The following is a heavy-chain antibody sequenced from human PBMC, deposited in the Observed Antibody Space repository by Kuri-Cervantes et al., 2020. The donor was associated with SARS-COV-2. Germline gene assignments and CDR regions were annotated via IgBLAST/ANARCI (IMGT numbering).Heavy chain of an antibody. CDR2: ISGSGSYI. CDR1: GFSLSRYT. V-gene: IGHV3-21*01. D-gene: IGHD3-3*01. Sequence: GESLKISCVVSGFSLSRYTMNWVRQAPGKALEWVSSISGSGSYIYYADSVKGRFTISRDNAKNSLYLQMNNLRAEDTAVYYCAKEYYDFWSGYYYYYMDVWGKGTTVTVSS. CDR3: AKEYYDFWSGYYYYYMDV. J-gene: IGHJ6*03.